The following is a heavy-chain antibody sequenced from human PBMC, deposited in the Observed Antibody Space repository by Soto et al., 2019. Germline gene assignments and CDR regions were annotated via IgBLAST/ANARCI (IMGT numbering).Heavy chain of an antibody. J-gene: IGHJ5*02. V-gene: IGHV3-23*01. Sequence: GGSLRLSCAASGFTFSSYAMSWVRQAPGKGLEWVSAISGSGGSTYYADSVKGRFTISRDNSKNTLYLQMNSLRAEDTAVYYCAKDGSRIMITFGGVMGPWGQGTLVTVSS. D-gene: IGHD3-16*01. CDR1: GFTFSSYA. CDR3: AKDGSRIMITFGGVMGP. CDR2: ISGSGGST.